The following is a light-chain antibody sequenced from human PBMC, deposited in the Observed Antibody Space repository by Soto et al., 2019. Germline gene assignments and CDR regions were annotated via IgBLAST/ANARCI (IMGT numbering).Light chain of an antibody. CDR3: NSYTTGTTWV. V-gene: IGLV2-14*01. J-gene: IGLJ3*02. Sequence: QSVLTQPASVSGSPGQSITISCTGTTSDVGRDNYVSWHQQHPGKAPKLLIFDVSNRPSGVSDRFSGSKSGNTASLTISGLQAEDEADYYCNSYTTGTTWVFGGGTKLTVL. CDR1: TSDVGRDNY. CDR2: DVS.